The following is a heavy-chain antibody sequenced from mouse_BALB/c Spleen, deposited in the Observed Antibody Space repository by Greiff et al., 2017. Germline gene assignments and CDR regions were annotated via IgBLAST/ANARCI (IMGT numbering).Heavy chain of an antibody. CDR2: ISSGSSTI. CDR3: ARRYGNYDYAMDY. V-gene: IGHV5-17*02. J-gene: IGHJ4*01. D-gene: IGHD2-10*02. CDR1: GFTFSSFG. Sequence: EVQLVESGGGLVQPGGSRKLSCAASGFTFSSFGMHWVRQAPEKGLEWVAYISSGSSTIYYADTVKGRFTISRDNPKNTLFLQMTSLRSEDTAMYYCARRYGNYDYAMDYWGQGTSVTVSS.